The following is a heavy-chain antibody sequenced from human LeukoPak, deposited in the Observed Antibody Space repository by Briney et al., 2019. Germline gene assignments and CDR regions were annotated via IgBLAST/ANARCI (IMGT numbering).Heavy chain of an antibody. CDR1: GGSISSYY. J-gene: IGHJ3*01. V-gene: IGHV4-59*08. CDR3: ARHQFQSLVNDDALDV. D-gene: IGHD6-19*01. CDR2: IYYSGST. Sequence: SETLSLTCTVSGGSISSYYWSRIRQPPGKGLEWIGYIYYSGSTNYNPSLKSRVTISVDTSKNQFSLKMNSVTAADTAVYYCARHQFQSLVNDDALDVWGQGTMVTVSS.